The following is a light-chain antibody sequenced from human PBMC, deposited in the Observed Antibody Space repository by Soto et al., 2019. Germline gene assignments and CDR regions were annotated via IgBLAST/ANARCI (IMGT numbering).Light chain of an antibody. J-gene: IGKJ5*01. CDR1: LSVNSNY. CDR2: GAY. Sequence: EILLTQSPGTLSLSPGERATLYCRASLSVNSNYFAWYQQKPGQTPRLLTFGAYTRATGIPDRFSGSGYGTDFTLTISRLEPEDFAVYYCQQYGSSPITLGQGTHWRL. V-gene: IGKV3-20*01. CDR3: QQYGSSPIT.